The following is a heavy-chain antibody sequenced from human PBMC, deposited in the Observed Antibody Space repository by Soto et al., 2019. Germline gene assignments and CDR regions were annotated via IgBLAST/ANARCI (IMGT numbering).Heavy chain of an antibody. CDR3: AHKLDTVDWFAP. CDR2: IYWNDDK. CDR1: GFSLRNGGVG. Sequence: QITLKESGPTLVKSTQTLTLTCSFSGFSLRNGGVGVGWIRQPPGKALEWVALIYWNDDKRYSPFLKNSLTLTKDTSKDQVVLTMTNVDPVDTATYYCAHKLDTVDWFAPWGQGILVTVSS. J-gene: IGHJ5*02. D-gene: IGHD5-18*01. V-gene: IGHV2-5*01.